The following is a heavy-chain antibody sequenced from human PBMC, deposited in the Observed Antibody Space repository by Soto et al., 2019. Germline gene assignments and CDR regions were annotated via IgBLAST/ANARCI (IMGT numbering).Heavy chain of an antibody. J-gene: IGHJ4*02. D-gene: IGHD2-8*01. Sequence: EVQLLESGGGLVQPGGSLRLSCAASGFTFSNYAMSWVRQAPGKGLEWVASIISRGGTTSYADSVKGRFTISRDNSKNALSLQMNSLRDEDTAVYYCAKRMDYFDYWGQGTLVTVSS. V-gene: IGHV3-23*01. CDR2: IISRGGTT. CDR3: AKRMDYFDY. CDR1: GFTFSNYA.